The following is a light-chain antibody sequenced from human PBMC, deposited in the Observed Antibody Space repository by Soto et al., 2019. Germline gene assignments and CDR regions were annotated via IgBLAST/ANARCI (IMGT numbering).Light chain of an antibody. CDR2: WAS. V-gene: IGKV3-15*01. CDR1: QTIYSN. J-gene: IGKJ4*01. CDR3: QQYYSTPLT. Sequence: IQMTQSPATLSVSPGERATLSCRASQTIYSNVAWYQQRPGQAPKLLIYWASTRESGVPDRFSGSGSGTDFTLTISSLQAEDVAVYYCQQYYSTPLTFGGGTKVDIK.